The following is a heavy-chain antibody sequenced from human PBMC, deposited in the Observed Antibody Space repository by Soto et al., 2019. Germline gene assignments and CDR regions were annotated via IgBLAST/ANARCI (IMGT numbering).Heavy chain of an antibody. V-gene: IGHV1-3*01. CDR3: ARDRMVRGVISHHWFDP. CDR1: GYTFTSYA. CDR2: INAGNGNT. J-gene: IGHJ5*02. Sequence: QVQLVQSGAEVKKPGASVKVSCKASGYTFTSYAMHWVRQAPGQRLEWMGWINAGNGNTKYSQKFQGRVTITRDTSASTAYMELSSLRSEDTAVYYCARDRMVRGVISHHWFDPWGQGTLVTVSS. D-gene: IGHD3-10*01.